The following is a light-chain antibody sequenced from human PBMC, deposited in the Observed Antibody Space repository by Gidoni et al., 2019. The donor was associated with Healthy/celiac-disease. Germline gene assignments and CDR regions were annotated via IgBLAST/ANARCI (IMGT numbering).Light chain of an antibody. CDR1: QGISNS. CDR3: QQYYSTPRT. V-gene: IGKV1-NL1*01. J-gene: IGKJ1*01. Sequence: DLQLTQSPSSLSASVGDRVTITCRASQGISNSLAWYQQKPGKAPKLLLYAASRLESGVPSRFSGSGSGTDYTLTISSLQPEDFATYYCQQYYSTPRTFGQGTKVEIK. CDR2: AAS.